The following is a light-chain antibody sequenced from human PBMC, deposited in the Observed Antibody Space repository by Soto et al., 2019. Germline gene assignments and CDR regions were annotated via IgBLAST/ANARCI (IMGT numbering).Light chain of an antibody. V-gene: IGKV3-20*01. CDR3: QHYGTSPQT. CDR2: GAS. Sequence: EIVLTQSPGTLSLSPGERATLSCRASQSVSSSYLAWYQQKPGQAPRLLIYGASSRATGIPDRFSGSGSGTDFTLTISRLEPEDFAVYYWQHYGTSPQTFGQGTKVEIK. CDR1: QSVSSSY. J-gene: IGKJ1*01.